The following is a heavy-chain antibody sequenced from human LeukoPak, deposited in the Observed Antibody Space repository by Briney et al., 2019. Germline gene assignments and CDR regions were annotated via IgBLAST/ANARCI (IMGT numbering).Heavy chain of an antibody. D-gene: IGHD1-14*01. Sequence: PGGSLRLSCAASGFTFSSYSMNWVRQAPGKGLEWVSSISSSSSYIYYADSVKGRFTISRDNAKNSLYLQMNRLIAEETAVYYCARRTPGLFDYWGQGTLVTVSS. CDR2: ISSSSSYI. J-gene: IGHJ4*02. V-gene: IGHV3-21*01. CDR3: ARRTPGLFDY. CDR1: GFTFSSYS.